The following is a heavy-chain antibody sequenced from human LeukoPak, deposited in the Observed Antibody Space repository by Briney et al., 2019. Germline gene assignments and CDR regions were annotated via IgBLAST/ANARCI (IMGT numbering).Heavy chain of an antibody. Sequence: SETLSLTCTVSGGSISSGDYYWSWIRQPPGKGLECIGYIYYSGSTYYNPSLKSRITISVDTSKNQFSLSLSSVTAADTAVYYCASEAAYSSTWYYFHYWGQGTLVTVSS. CDR3: ASEAAYSSTWYYFHY. D-gene: IGHD6-13*01. V-gene: IGHV4-30-4*08. CDR2: IYYSGST. CDR1: GGSISSGDYY. J-gene: IGHJ4*02.